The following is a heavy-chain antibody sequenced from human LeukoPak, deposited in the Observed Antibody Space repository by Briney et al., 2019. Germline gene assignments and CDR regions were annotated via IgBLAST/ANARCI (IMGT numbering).Heavy chain of an antibody. CDR3: ARVRSGSYNWFDP. V-gene: IGHV3-74*01. CDR2: INTDGSRT. D-gene: IGHD1-26*01. J-gene: IGHJ5*02. CDR1: GFTFSSYW. Sequence: PGGSLRLSCAASGFTFSSYWMHWVRQAPGKGLVWVSRINTDGSRTSYADPVKGRFTISRDNAKSTLFLQMNSLRAEDTAVYYCARVRSGSYNWFDPWGQGTLVTVSS.